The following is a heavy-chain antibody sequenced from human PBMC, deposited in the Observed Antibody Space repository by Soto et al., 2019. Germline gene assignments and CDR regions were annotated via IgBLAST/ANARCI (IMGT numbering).Heavy chain of an antibody. Sequence: EVQLVESGGGLVQPGGSLRLSCAVSGFSISGTGIHWVRQASGKGLEWVARIRDSTNGYATGFAASVQGRFSICREDSKTTAFQQMNSLNAEDTAVYYCTRVDARGDRAFDIWGQGTMVTVSS. D-gene: IGHD5-12*01. CDR3: TRVDARGDRAFDI. J-gene: IGHJ3*02. CDR1: GFSISGTG. CDR2: IRDSTNGYAT. V-gene: IGHV3-73*01.